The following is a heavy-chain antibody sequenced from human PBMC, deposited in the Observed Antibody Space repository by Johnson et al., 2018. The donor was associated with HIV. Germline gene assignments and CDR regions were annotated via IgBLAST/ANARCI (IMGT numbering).Heavy chain of an antibody. J-gene: IGHJ3*02. CDR2: IWYDGTNK. Sequence: QVQLVESGGGVVQPGRSLRLSCAASGFTFSSYGMHWVRQAPGKGLEWVAVIWYDGTNKYYAESVKGRFTISRDNSKNTLYLQLNGLRAEDTALYYCAKAVAGGCDAFDIWGQWTMVTVSS. CDR1: GFTFSSYG. D-gene: IGHD6-13*01. CDR3: AKAVAGGCDAFDI. V-gene: IGHV3-33*06.